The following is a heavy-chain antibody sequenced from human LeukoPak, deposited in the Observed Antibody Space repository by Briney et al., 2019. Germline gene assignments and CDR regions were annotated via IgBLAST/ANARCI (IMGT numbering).Heavy chain of an antibody. CDR2: IKQDGSEK. CDR1: GFTFSSYS. D-gene: IGHD6-13*01. J-gene: IGHJ6*03. V-gene: IGHV3-7*01. CDR3: ARDSSSWYAPYYYYYYMDV. Sequence: GGSLRLSCAASGFTFSSYSMNWVRQAPGKGLEWVANIKQDGSEKYYVDSVKGRFTISRDNAKNSLYLQMNSLRAEDTAVYYCARDSSSWYAPYYYYYYMDVWGKGTTVTISS.